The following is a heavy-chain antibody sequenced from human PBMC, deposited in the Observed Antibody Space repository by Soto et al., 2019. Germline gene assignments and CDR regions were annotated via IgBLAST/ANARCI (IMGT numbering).Heavy chain of an antibody. D-gene: IGHD2-21*01. CDR3: ARDRGEFDA. V-gene: IGHV4-30-2*01. J-gene: IGHJ5*02. CDR2: ISQSGAT. CDR1: GGSITSGAYS. Sequence: PSETLSLTCAVSGGSITSGAYSWSWIRRPPGKVLEWLGYISQSGATYSNPSLERRVTISMDTSKNQLSLNLRSVSGADTAVYYCARDRGEFDAWGQGTPVTVSS.